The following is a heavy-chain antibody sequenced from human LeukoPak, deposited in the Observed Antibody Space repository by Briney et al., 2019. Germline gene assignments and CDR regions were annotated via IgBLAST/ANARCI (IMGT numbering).Heavy chain of an antibody. J-gene: IGHJ6*03. CDR2: INHSGST. D-gene: IGHD6-13*01. Sequence: GSLRLSCAASGFTFSSYEMNWVRQPPGKGLEWIGEINHSGSTNYNPSLKSRVTISVDTSKNQFSLKLSSVTAADTAVYYCARAGGYDYYYMDVWGRGTTVTVSS. V-gene: IGHV4-34*01. CDR1: GFTFSSYE. CDR3: ARAGGYDYYYMDV.